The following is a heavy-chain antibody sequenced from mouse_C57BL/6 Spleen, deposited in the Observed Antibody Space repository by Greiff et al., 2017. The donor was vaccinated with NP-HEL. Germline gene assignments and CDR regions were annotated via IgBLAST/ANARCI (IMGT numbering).Heavy chain of an antibody. Sequence: VQLQQPGPELVKPGASVKLSCKASGYTFTSYWMHWVKQRPGQGLEWIGNINPSNGGTNYNEKFKSKATLTVDKSSSTAYMQLSSLTSEDSAVYYCARSRDYDGAWFAYWGQGTLVTVSA. CDR1: GYTFTSYW. J-gene: IGHJ3*01. CDR3: ARSRDYDGAWFAY. V-gene: IGHV1-53*01. CDR2: INPSNGGT. D-gene: IGHD2-4*01.